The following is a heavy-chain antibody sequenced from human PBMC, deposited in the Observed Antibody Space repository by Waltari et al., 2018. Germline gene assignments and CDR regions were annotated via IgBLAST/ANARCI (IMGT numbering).Heavy chain of an antibody. D-gene: IGHD2-21*02. CDR1: GFTFSSYS. J-gene: IGHJ4*02. CDR2: ISSSSSYI. Sequence: EVQLVESGGGLVQPGGSLRLSCAASGFTFSSYSMNWVRQAPGKGLEWVSSISSSSSYIYYADSVKGRFTISRDNAKNSLYLQMNSLRAEDTAVYYCARDLRVTHFDYWGQGTLVTVSS. V-gene: IGHV3-21*01. CDR3: ARDLRVTHFDY.